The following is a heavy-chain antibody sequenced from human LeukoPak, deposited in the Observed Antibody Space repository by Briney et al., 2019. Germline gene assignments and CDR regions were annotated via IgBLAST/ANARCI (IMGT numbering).Heavy chain of an antibody. CDR3: ASLRRANYYDSSGYYPSI. Sequence: SETLSLTCAVYGGSFSGYYWGWIRQPPGKGLEWIGEINHSGSTNYNPSLKSRVTVSVDTSKNQFSLKLSSVTATDTAVYYCASLRRANYYDSSGYYPSIWGQGTLVTVSS. CDR2: INHSGST. V-gene: IGHV4-34*01. D-gene: IGHD3-22*01. CDR1: GGSFSGYY. J-gene: IGHJ4*02.